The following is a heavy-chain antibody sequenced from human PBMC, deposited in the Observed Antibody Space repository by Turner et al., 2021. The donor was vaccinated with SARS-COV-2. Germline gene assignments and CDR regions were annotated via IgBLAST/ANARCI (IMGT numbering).Heavy chain of an antibody. V-gene: IGHV4-59*08. J-gene: IGHJ4*02. CDR1: GASISSYY. Sequence: QVQLQESGPGLVKPSETLSLTCTVSGASISSYYWSWIRQPPGKGLEWIGYIYYSGSTNYNPSLKSRDTISVDTSKNQFSLKLSSVTAADTAVYYCARGFDYWGQGTLVTVSS. CDR2: IYYSGST. CDR3: ARGFDY.